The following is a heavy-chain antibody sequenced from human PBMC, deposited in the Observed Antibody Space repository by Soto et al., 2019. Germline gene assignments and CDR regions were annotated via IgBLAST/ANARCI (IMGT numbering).Heavy chain of an antibody. D-gene: IGHD2-21*02. CDR3: ARGCHIAVVTASFDY. Sequence: QVQLVQSGAEVKKPGASVKVSCKPSGYTFNTYYLHWVRQAPGQALEWMGVIHPSGGGTTYAQKLLGRVAVTRATSASTVFMEVSSLRSDDTAVYYCARGCHIAVVTASFDYWGQGTLVTVSS. CDR2: IHPSGGGT. V-gene: IGHV1-46*02. CDR1: GYTFNTYY. J-gene: IGHJ4*02.